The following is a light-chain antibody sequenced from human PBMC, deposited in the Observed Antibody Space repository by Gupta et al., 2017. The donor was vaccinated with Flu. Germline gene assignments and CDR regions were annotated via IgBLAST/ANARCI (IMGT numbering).Light chain of an antibody. V-gene: IGKV1-9*01. CDR3: QVVTSDAYT. CDR2: AAS. CDR1: QAISSH. Sequence: PSFLSVSIGDSVTITCRASQAISSHLAWYQQKRGETPNLLIYAASTLQTEVPSTFSGSGSGTEFTLRISSLQPADPATYYCQVVTSDAYTFGEGTKLEIK. J-gene: IGKJ2*01.